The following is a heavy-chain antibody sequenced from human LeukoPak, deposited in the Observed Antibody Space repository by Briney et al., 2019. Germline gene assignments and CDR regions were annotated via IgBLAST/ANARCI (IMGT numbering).Heavy chain of an antibody. D-gene: IGHD4-17*01. CDR1: GGSISSYY. J-gene: IGHJ4*02. Sequence: PSETLSLTCTVSGGSISSYYWSWIRQPPGKGLEWIGYIYYSGSTNYSPSLKSRVTISVDTSKNQFSLKLSSVTAADTAVYYCARVTSRTGAYGDHFDYWGQGTLVTVSS. V-gene: IGHV4-59*01. CDR3: ARVTSRTGAYGDHFDY. CDR2: IYYSGST.